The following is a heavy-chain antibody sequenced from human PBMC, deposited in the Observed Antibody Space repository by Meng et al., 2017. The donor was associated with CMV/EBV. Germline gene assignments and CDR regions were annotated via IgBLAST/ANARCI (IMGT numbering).Heavy chain of an antibody. CDR3: ARAYSPYGGNSRDFDY. J-gene: IGHJ4*02. D-gene: IGHD4-23*01. V-gene: IGHV3-11*01. CDR2: ISSNSGSII. CDR1: GFTFSEYH. Sequence: GGSLRLSCAASGFTFSEYHISWIRQAPGKGLEWVSDISSNSGSIIYYADSVKGRFTISRDYAKNSLYLQMNSLRAEDTAVYYCARAYSPYGGNSRDFDYWGQGTLVTVSS.